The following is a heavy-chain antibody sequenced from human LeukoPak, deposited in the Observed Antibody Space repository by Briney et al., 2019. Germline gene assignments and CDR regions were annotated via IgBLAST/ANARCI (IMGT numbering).Heavy chain of an antibody. CDR1: GFTFSSYA. V-gene: IGHV3-23*01. D-gene: IGHD1-26*01. Sequence: GGSLRLSCAASGFTFSSYAMSWVRQAPGKGLEWVSAISGSGGSTYYADSVKGRFTISRDNAKNSLYLQMNSLRAEDTAVYYCARDRYSGSYPLDYWGQGTLVTVSS. J-gene: IGHJ4*02. CDR2: ISGSGGST. CDR3: ARDRYSGSYPLDY.